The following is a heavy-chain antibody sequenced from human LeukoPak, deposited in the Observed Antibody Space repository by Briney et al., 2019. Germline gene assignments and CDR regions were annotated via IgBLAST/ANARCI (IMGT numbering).Heavy chain of an antibody. CDR1: GGTFSSYA. V-gene: IGHV1-69*13. CDR3: ARECRYYCYYMDV. Sequence: GGSVKVSCKASGGTFSSYAISWVRQAPGQELEWMGGIIPIFGTANYAQKFQGRVTITADESTSTAYMELSSLRSGDTAVYYCARECRYYCYYMDVWGKGTTVTISS. J-gene: IGHJ6*03. CDR2: IIPIFGTA.